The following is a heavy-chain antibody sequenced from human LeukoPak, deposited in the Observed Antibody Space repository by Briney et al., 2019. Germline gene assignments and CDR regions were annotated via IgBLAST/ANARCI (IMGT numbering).Heavy chain of an antibody. J-gene: IGHJ4*02. CDR1: GGSVSRGYYY. CDR2: IYTDGSI. V-gene: IGHV4-61*02. Sequence: SQTLSLTCTVSGGSVSRGYYYGRWIRQPAGERLEWIGRIYTDGSIYYNPSRKSRVTISLDTSKNHFSLKLTSVTAADTAVYYCAREAVSGPFESGGQGTLVTVS. D-gene: IGHD6-19*01. CDR3: AREAVSGPFES.